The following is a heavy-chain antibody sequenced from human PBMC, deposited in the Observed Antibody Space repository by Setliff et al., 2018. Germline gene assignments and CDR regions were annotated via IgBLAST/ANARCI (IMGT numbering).Heavy chain of an antibody. CDR3: ARVESMVRGKNILRHFDY. D-gene: IGHD3-10*01. CDR2: VTVYNGNT. J-gene: IGHJ4*02. CDR1: GDTFSTYG. V-gene: IGHV1-18*01. Sequence: RASVKVSCKASGDTFSTYGVTWVRQAPGQGLEWMGWVTVYNGNTKYAQNLQGRLTLTTDISTSTAYMELGSLTTDDTAVYYCARVESMVRGKNILRHFDYWGQGIQVTVSS.